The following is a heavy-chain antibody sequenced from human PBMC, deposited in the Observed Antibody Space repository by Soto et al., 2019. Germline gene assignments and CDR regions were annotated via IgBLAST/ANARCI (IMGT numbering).Heavy chain of an antibody. V-gene: IGHV1-2*02. CDR1: GYTFTGYY. J-gene: IGHJ4*02. Sequence: ASVKVSCKASGYTFTGYYMHWVRQAPGQGLEWMGWINPNSGGTNYAQKFQGRVTMTRDTSISTAYMELSRLRSDDTAVYYCARGCSSTSCYFSVGLDYWGQGTLVTVSS. CDR2: INPNSGGT. CDR3: ARGCSSTSCYFSVGLDY. D-gene: IGHD2-2*01.